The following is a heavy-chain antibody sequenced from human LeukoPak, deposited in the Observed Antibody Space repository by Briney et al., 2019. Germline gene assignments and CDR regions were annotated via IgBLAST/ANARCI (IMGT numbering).Heavy chain of an antibody. CDR1: GYTFTSYY. CDR2: INPSGGST. V-gene: IGHV1-46*01. J-gene: IGHJ4*02. D-gene: IGHD2-2*01. CDR3: ARDAHQRGPADY. Sequence: ASVKVSCKASGYTFTSYYMHWVRQAPGQGLEWMGIINPSGGSTSYAQKFQGRVTMTRDMSTSTVYMELGSLRSEDTAVYYCARDAHQRGPADYWGQGTLVTVSS.